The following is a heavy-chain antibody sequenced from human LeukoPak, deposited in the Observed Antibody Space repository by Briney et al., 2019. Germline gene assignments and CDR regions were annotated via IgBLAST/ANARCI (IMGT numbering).Heavy chain of an antibody. V-gene: IGHV3-33*08. CDR1: VFTFNSFG. CDR2: IWPDGCNK. J-gene: IGHJ4*02. CDR3: ARDYCRTTSCLES. Sequence: PGRSLRLSRAASVFTFNSFGTFWVRQAPGKGLEGVAFIWPDGCNKLYGDSVKGRFTIPRDNSKHTVYLQMNSLRAEDTAVYYCARDYCRTTSCLESWGQGTLVTVSS. D-gene: IGHD2-2*01.